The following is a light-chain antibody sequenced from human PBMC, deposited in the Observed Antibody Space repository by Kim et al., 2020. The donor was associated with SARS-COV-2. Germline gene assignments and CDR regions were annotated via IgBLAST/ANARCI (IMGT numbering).Light chain of an antibody. Sequence: PGDRATLSGRARQTMNNLYIDWDQQKPGQTPRLLIYGASSRATGIPDRFSGSGSGTDFTLTISRLDPEDFAVYNCQRYNTSPTWTFGRGTKVDIK. J-gene: IGKJ1*01. CDR1: QTMNNLY. CDR2: GAS. V-gene: IGKV3-20*01. CDR3: QRYNTSPTWT.